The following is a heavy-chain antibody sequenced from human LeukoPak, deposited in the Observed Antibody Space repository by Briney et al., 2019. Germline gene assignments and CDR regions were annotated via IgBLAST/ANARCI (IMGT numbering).Heavy chain of an antibody. D-gene: IGHD2-2*01. CDR3: ARIVPGGWFDP. V-gene: IGHV4-59*08. CDR2: IYYSGST. CDR1: GGSISSYY. Sequence: SETLSLTCTVSGGSISSYYWSWIRQPPGKGLEWIGYIYYSGSTNYNPSLKSRVTISVDTSKNQLSLKLSSVTAADTAVYYCARIVPGGWFDPWGQGTLVTVSS. J-gene: IGHJ5*02.